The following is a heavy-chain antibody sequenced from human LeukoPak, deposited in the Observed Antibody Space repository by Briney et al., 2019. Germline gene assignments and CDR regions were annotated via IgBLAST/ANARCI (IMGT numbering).Heavy chain of an antibody. Sequence: ASVKVSCKASGGTFSSYAISWVRPAPGQGLEWMGRIIPILGIANYAQKFQGRVTITADKSTSTAYMELSSLRSEDTAVYYCARTPAPYCSSTSCSPYYYYYYGMDVWGQGTTVTVSS. V-gene: IGHV1-69*04. CDR3: ARTPAPYCSSTSCSPYYYYYYGMDV. CDR1: GGTFSSYA. D-gene: IGHD2-2*01. CDR2: IIPILGIA. J-gene: IGHJ6*02.